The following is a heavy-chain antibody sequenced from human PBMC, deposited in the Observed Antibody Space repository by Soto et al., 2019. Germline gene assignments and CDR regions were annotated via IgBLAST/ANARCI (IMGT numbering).Heavy chain of an antibody. D-gene: IGHD6-19*01. CDR2: IRYDGSNK. CDR1: GFTFSSYG. J-gene: IGHJ4*02. Sequence: QVQLVESGGGVVQPGRSLRLSCAASGFTFSSYGMHWVRQAPGKGLEWVAVIRYDGSNKYYADSVKGRFTISRDNSKNTLYLQMNSLRAEDTAVYYCAPGGWDSRGWYSSTAKNDYWGQGTLVTVSS. V-gene: IGHV3-33*01. CDR3: APGGWDSRGWYSSTAKNDY.